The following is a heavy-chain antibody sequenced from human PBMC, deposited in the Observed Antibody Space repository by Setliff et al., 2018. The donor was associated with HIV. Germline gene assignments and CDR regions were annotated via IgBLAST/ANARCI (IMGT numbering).Heavy chain of an antibody. CDR1: GGSITSGGYY. V-gene: IGHV4-31*03. Sequence: SATLSLTCTVSGGSITSGGYYWSWIRQHPGKGLEWIGYIYYSGGTYYNPSLRSRVAVSLVTSRNQFSLKVRSMTAADTAVYYCVRHCAGDCLPVWGQGTLVTVSS. D-gene: IGHD2-21*02. J-gene: IGHJ4*02. CDR2: IYYSGGT. CDR3: VRHCAGDCLPV.